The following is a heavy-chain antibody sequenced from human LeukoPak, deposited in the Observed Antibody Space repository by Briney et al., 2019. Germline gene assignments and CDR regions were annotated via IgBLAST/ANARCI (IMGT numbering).Heavy chain of an antibody. CDR3: ARDRTVSYVAYYYYYYMDV. J-gene: IGHJ6*03. V-gene: IGHV1-18*01. CDR2: VSAYNGNT. CDR1: GYTFTNYD. D-gene: IGHD4-11*01. Sequence: GSVKVSCKASGYTFTNYDINWVRQAPGQGLEWMGWVSAYNGNTNYAQKLQGRVTMTTDTSTSTAYMELRSLRSDDTAVYYCARDRTVSYVAYYYYYYMDVWGKGTTVTVSS.